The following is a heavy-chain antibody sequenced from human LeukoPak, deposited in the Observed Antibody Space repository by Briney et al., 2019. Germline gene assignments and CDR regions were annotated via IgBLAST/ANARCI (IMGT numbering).Heavy chain of an antibody. CDR2: IIPIFGTA. CDR3: AIVVPAAIRPNYYYGMDV. V-gene: IGHV1-69*13. J-gene: IGHJ6*02. Sequence: ASVKVSCKASGGTFSSCAISWVRRAPGQGLEWMGGIIPIFGTANYAQKFQGRVTITADESTSTAYMELSSLRSEDTAVYYCAIVVPAAIRPNYYYGMDVWGQGTTVTVSS. CDR1: GGTFSSCA. D-gene: IGHD2-2*02.